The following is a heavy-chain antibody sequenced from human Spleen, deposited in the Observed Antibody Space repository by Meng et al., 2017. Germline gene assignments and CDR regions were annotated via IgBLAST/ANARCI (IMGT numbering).Heavy chain of an antibody. J-gene: IGHJ4*02. CDR2: FDPEDGET. D-gene: IGHD3-22*01. CDR3: ARDKEDDSSGYYRYYFDY. CDR1: GYTLTELS. V-gene: IGHV1-24*01. Sequence: ASVKVSCKVSGYTLTELSMHWVRQAPGKGLEWMGGFDPEDGETIYAQKFQGRVTMTEDTSTDTAYMELSSLRSEDTAVYYCARDKEDDSSGYYRYYFDYWGQGTLVTVSS.